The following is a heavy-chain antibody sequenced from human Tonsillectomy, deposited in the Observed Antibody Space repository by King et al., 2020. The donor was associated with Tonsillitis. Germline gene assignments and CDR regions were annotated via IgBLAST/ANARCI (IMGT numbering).Heavy chain of an antibody. V-gene: IGHV4-30-2*01. J-gene: IGHJ3*02. CDR3: AGGGYGYGLGAFDI. D-gene: IGHD5-18*01. CDR1: GDSISSGGYS. Sequence: QLQESGSRLVRPSQTLSLTCAVSGDSISSGGYSWSWIRQPPGKGLEWIGHIYQSGSTYYNPSLKSRVTISVDRSKNHFSLNLSSVTAADTAVYYCAGGGYGYGLGAFDIWGQGTVVTVSS. CDR2: IYQSGST.